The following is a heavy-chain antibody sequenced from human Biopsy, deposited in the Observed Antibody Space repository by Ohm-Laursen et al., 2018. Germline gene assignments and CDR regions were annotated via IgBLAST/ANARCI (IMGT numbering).Heavy chain of an antibody. D-gene: IGHD3-22*01. V-gene: IGHV1-2*02. CDR1: GYTFTSYH. J-gene: IGHJ5*02. CDR3: TRGGYYYDSLAYYYWFDP. Sequence: ASVKVSCKASGYTFTSYHVHWARQAPGPGLEWMGWINAKTGDTNYAQKFQGRVTMTRDTSISTAYVDLSSLRSDDTAVYYCTRGGYYYDSLAYYYWFDPWGQGTLVTVSS. CDR2: INAKTGDT.